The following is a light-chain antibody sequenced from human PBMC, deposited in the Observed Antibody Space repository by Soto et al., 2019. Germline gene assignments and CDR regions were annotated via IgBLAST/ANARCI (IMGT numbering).Light chain of an antibody. CDR1: QTISSY. CDR2: AAS. CDR3: QQSYSTPHT. Sequence: DIQMTQSPSSLSASVGDRVTITCRASQTISSYLNWYQQKPGKAPQVLIYAASSLQSGVPSRFSGSGSGTDFTLTVSSLHAEDSATYYCQQSYSTPHTFGGGTKVDIK. V-gene: IGKV1-39*01. J-gene: IGKJ4*01.